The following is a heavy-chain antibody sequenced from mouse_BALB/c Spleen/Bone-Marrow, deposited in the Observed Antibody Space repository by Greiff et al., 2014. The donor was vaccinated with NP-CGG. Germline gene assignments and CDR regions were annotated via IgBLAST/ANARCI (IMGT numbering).Heavy chain of an antibody. CDR1: GFTFSSYT. Sequence: EVQLVESGGGLVKPGGSLKLSCAASGFTFSSYTMSWVRQTPEKRLEWVTTISSGGLYTYYPDSVKGRFTISRDNAKNTLYLQMSSLESEDTAMYYCTRDYGNYAWFAYWGQGTLVTVSA. D-gene: IGHD2-1*01. CDR3: TRDYGNYAWFAY. CDR2: ISSGGLYT. J-gene: IGHJ3*01. V-gene: IGHV5-6-4*01.